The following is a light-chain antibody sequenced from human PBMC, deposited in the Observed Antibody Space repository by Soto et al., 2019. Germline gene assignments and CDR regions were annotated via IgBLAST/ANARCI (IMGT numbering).Light chain of an antibody. CDR3: SSYAASNNYV. CDR2: EVN. V-gene: IGLV2-8*01. Sequence: QSALTQPPSVSGSPGQSVTISCTGTSSDFGVYNRVSWYQQSPGTAPKLMIYEVNKRPSGAPNRFSGSKSANTASLTVSGLQAEDEADYYCSSYAASNNYVFGTGTKVTVL. J-gene: IGLJ1*01. CDR1: SSDFGVYNR.